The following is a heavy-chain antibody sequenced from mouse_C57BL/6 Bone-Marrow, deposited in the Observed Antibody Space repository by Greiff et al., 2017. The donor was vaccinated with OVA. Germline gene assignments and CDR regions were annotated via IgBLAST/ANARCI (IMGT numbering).Heavy chain of an antibody. J-gene: IGHJ2*01. V-gene: IGHV1-42*01. D-gene: IGHD2-5*01. CDR1: GYSFTGYY. Sequence: EVQRVESGPELVKPGASVKISCKASGYSFTGYYMNWVKQSPEKSLEWIGEINPSTGGTTYNQKFKAKATLTVDKSSSTAYMQLKSLTSEDSAVYYCARPAYYSNYYFDYWGQGTTLTVSS. CDR2: INPSTGGT. CDR3: ARPAYYSNYYFDY.